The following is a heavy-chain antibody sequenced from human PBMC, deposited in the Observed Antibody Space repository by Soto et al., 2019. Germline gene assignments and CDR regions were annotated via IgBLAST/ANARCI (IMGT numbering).Heavy chain of an antibody. D-gene: IGHD1-26*01. Sequence: PGGSLRLSCAASGFTFSSYAMHWVRQAPGKGLEWVAVISYDGSNKYYADSVKGRFTISRDNSSKILYLQMDSLRADDTVVYYCARDGVGATTYFGYLDYWGQGAPVTVSS. CDR3: ARDGVGATTYFGYLDY. CDR2: ISYDGSNK. CDR1: GFTFSSYA. J-gene: IGHJ4*02. V-gene: IGHV3-30-3*01.